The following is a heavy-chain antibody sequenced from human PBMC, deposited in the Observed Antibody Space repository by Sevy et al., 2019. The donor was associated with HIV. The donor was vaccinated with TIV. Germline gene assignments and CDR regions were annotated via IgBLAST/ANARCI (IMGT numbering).Heavy chain of an antibody. V-gene: IGHV3-30*03. CDR3: ARDVRGYNYVPGGY. D-gene: IGHD5-18*01. CDR1: GFTFRTYG. Sequence: GGYLRLSCAASGFTFRTYGMHCVRQAPGKGLEWVAVISYDGSSKYYADSVKGRFTISRDNSKNMLYLQMNSLRDEHTAVYYCARDVRGYNYVPGGYWGQGTPVTVSS. CDR2: ISYDGSSK. J-gene: IGHJ4*02.